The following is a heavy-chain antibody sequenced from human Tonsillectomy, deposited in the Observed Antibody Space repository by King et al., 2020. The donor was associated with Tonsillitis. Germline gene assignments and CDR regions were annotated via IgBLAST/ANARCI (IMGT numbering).Heavy chain of an antibody. CDR3: VREMLTGSCADY. D-gene: IGHD2-15*01. Sequence: VQLVESGGGLVQPGGPLRLSCAASGFTFRSYALSWVRQSPGKGRQWVSAISGSGYKTYYIDSVKGRFTISRDNSKNRVSLQMNSLRAEDTGVYYCVREMLTGSCADYWGQGTLVTVSS. CDR1: GFTFRSYA. V-gene: IGHV3-23*04. CDR2: ISGSGYKT. J-gene: IGHJ4*02.